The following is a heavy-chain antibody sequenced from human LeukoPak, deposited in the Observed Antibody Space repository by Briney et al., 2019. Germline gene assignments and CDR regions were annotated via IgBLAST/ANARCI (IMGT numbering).Heavy chain of an antibody. Sequence: GGSLRLSCAASGFTFSDYYMSWIRQAPGKGPEWVSYISFSGSTIYYADSVKGRFTISRDNAKNSLYLQMNSLRAEDTAVYYCAREVTTVTTSWFDPWGQGTLVTVSS. J-gene: IGHJ5*02. D-gene: IGHD4-17*01. CDR1: GFTFSDYY. CDR2: ISFSGSTI. V-gene: IGHV3-11*01. CDR3: AREVTTVTTSWFDP.